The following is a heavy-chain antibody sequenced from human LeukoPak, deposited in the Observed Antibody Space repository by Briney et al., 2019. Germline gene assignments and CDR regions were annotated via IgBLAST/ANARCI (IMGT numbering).Heavy chain of an antibody. CDR1: GFTFSSYW. D-gene: IGHD1-26*01. CDR2: INSDGSST. Sequence: EGSLRLSCAASGFTFSSYWMHWVRQAPGKGLVWVSRINSDGSSTSYADSVKGRFTISRDNSKNTLYFQMNSLRAEDTAVYYCARVVPLKVGANHYSDYWGQGTLVTVSS. V-gene: IGHV3-74*01. CDR3: ARVVPLKVGANHYSDY. J-gene: IGHJ4*02.